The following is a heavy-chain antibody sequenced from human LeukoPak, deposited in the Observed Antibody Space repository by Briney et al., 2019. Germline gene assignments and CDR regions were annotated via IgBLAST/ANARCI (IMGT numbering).Heavy chain of an antibody. D-gene: IGHD6-13*01. V-gene: IGHV1-46*01. CDR2: INPSGGST. CDR3: ARDRRGYLAAAGHLDY. Sequence: ASVKVSCKASGYTFTSYYMHWVRQAPGRGLEWMGIINPSGGSTSYAQKFQGRVTMTRDMSTSTVYMELSSLRSEDTAVYYCARDRRGYLAAAGHLDYWGQGTLVTVSS. CDR1: GYTFTSYY. J-gene: IGHJ4*02.